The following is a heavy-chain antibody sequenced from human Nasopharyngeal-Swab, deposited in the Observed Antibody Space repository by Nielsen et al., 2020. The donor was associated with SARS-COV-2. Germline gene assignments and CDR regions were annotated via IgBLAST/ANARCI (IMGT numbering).Heavy chain of an antibody. CDR1: GYTFTSYC. V-gene: IGHV1-18*01. Sequence: ASVKVSCKASGYTFTSYCISWVRQAPGQGLEWMGWISAYNGNTNYAQKLQGRVTMTTDTSTSTAYMELRSLRSDDTAVYYCARDSLYYDFWSGSDYYYYGMDVWGQGTTVTVSS. D-gene: IGHD3-3*01. J-gene: IGHJ6*02. CDR3: ARDSLYYDFWSGSDYYYYGMDV. CDR2: ISAYNGNT.